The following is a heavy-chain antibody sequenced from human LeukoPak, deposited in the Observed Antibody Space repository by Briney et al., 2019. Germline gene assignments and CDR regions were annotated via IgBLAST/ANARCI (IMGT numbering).Heavy chain of an antibody. CDR2: INPNSGGT. Sequence: ASVKVSCKPSGYTFTGYYLHWVRQAPGQGLEWMGWINPNSGGTNYAQKFQGRVTMTRDTSITTAYMELTRLRSDDTAVYYCARGAAGRPYYFDYWGQGTLVTVSS. V-gene: IGHV1-2*02. J-gene: IGHJ4*02. CDR1: GYTFTGYY. D-gene: IGHD1-26*01. CDR3: ARGAAGRPYYFDY.